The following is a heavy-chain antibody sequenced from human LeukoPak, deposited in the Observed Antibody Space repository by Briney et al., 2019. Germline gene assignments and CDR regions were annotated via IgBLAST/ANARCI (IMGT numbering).Heavy chain of an antibody. CDR2: INSNGGSI. Sequence: GGSLRLSCSASGFTFSSSALHWVRQAPGKGLEYVSAINSNGGSIYYADSVKGRFTISRDNSKNTLYLQMSSLRAEDTAVYYCVKDQGSSSWFDFDYWGQGTLVTVSS. V-gene: IGHV3-64D*06. D-gene: IGHD6-13*01. J-gene: IGHJ4*02. CDR1: GFTFSSSA. CDR3: VKDQGSSSWFDFDY.